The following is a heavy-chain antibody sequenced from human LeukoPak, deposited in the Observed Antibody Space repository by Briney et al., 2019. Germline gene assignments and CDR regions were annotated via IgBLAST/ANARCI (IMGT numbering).Heavy chain of an antibody. V-gene: IGHV3-21*01. CDR2: ISSSSSYI. CDR3: ARDPTPRYCSGGSCYTHYGMDV. D-gene: IGHD2-15*01. J-gene: IGHJ6*02. CDR1: GFTFSSYT. Sequence: GGSLRLSCEASGFTFSSYTMNWVRQAPGKGLEWVSSISSSSSYIYYADSVKGRLTISRDNAKNSLYLQMNSLRAEDTAVYYCARDPTPRYCSGGSCYTHYGMDVWGQGTTVTVSS.